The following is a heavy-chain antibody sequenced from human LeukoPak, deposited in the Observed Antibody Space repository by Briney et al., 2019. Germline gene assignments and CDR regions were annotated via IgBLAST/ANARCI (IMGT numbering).Heavy chain of an antibody. CDR2: IRFDGTSK. V-gene: IGHV3-30*02. J-gene: IGHJ4*02. Sequence: GGSLRLSCAASGFTFSNYGMHWVRQAPGKGLEWVAFIRFDGTSKYYADSVKGRFTISRDNSKNTLYLQMNSLRAEDTAVYYCATFYYYDSSGYGYWGQGTLVTVSS. CDR1: GFTFSNYG. D-gene: IGHD3-22*01. CDR3: ATFYYYDSSGYGY.